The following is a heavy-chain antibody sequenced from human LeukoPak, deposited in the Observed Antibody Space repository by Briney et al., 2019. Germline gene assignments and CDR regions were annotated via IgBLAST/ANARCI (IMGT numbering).Heavy chain of an antibody. D-gene: IGHD6-6*01. J-gene: IGHJ6*02. CDR2: IYSGGST. V-gene: IGHV3-53*01. CDR1: GFTVSSNY. Sequence: GGSLRLSCAASGFTVSSNYMSWVRQAPGKGLEWVSVIYSGGSTYYADSVKGRFTISRDNSKNTLYLQMNSLRAEDTAVYYCATAVVHPDESIAALIGMDVWGQGTTVTVSS. CDR3: ATAVVHPDESIAALIGMDV.